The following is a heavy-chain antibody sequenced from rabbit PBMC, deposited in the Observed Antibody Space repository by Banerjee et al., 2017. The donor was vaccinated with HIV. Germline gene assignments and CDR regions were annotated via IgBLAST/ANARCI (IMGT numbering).Heavy chain of an antibody. CDR2: IGYDGT. J-gene: IGHJ4*01. D-gene: IGHD4-1*01. CDR1: GFDISTYG. CDR3: ARDDDSSAWGFRL. Sequence: QEQLVGSGGGLVTPGGSLTLTCTASGFDISTYGVSWVRQAPGKGLEWIGVIGYDGTYYGSWAKGRFTISKTSSTTVTLQMTSLTAADTATYFCARDDDSSAWGFRLWGPGTLVTVS. V-gene: IGHV1S36*01.